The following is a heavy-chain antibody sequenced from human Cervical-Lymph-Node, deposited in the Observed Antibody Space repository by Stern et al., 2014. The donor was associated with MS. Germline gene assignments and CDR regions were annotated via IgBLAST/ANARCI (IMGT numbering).Heavy chain of an antibody. CDR1: GFTLSNYG. CDR3: ARGNWNYEGMGY. V-gene: IGHV3-33*01. CDR2: IWYDGNKK. Sequence: VQLVESGGGVVQPGRSLRLSCAASGFTLSNYGMHWVRQAPGKVLEWLAFIWYDGNKKYYADSVKGRFTISRDNSKNTLFLQMSSLTAEDTALYYCARGNWNYEGMGYWGQGTLVTVSS. J-gene: IGHJ4*02. D-gene: IGHD1-7*01.